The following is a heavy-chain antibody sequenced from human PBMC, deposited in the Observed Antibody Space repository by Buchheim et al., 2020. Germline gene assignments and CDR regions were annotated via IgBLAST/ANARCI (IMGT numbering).Heavy chain of an antibody. Sequence: QITLQESGPTLVKPTQTLTLTCSFSGFSLSTNGLGVGWISQPPGKALEWLAVFYWNGHNYYSASLKSRLNITKDTSKNQVVLTMTDMDSVDTATYYCAHTSYVTESRWFDPWGQGTL. J-gene: IGHJ5*02. CDR1: GFSLSTNGLG. D-gene: IGHD3-10*02. CDR3: AHTSYVTESRWFDP. V-gene: IGHV2-5*01. CDR2: FYWNGHN.